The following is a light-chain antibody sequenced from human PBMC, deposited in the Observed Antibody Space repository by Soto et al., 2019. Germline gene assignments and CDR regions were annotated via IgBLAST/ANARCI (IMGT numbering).Light chain of an antibody. CDR1: QSFRGL. CDR2: DAY. V-gene: IGKV3-11*01. CDR3: QQRHIWPIT. J-gene: IGKJ5*01. Sequence: EVVLTQSPVTLSLSPGEGATLSCRASQSFRGLLAWYQQKTGQAPRLLIYDAYNRATGIPPRFSGSGSGTDFTLTISSLEPEDYAVYYCQQRHIWPITFGQGTRLEIK.